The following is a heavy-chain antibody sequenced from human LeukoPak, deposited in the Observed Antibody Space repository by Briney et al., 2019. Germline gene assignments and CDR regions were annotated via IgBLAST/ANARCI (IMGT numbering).Heavy chain of an antibody. J-gene: IGHJ5*02. CDR1: GGSFSGYY. V-gene: IGHV4-34*01. CDR2: YNHSGST. CDR3: ARRRFDWLLSRKNNWFDP. D-gene: IGHD3-9*01. Sequence: SETLSLTCAVYGGSFSGYYWSSIRQPPGKGLEWIGEYNHSGSTNYNPSPKSRVTISVDTSKNQFSLKLSSVTAADTAVYYCARRRFDWLLSRKNNWFDPWGQGTLVTVSS.